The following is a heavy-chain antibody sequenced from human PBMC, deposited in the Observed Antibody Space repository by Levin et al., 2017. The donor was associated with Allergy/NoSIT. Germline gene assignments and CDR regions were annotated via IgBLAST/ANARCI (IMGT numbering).Heavy chain of an antibody. CDR1: GFTFSDYY. CDR2: ISSSSSYA. D-gene: IGHD6-25*01. J-gene: IGHJ4*02. CDR3: ARASRLPDY. V-gene: IGHV3-11*05. Sequence: LSLTCAASGFTFSDYYMSWIRQAPGKGLEWVSFISSSSSYAVYTDSVKGRFTIFRDNVQNSLYLQMNSLRAEDTAVYYCARASRLPDYWGQGTLVTVSS.